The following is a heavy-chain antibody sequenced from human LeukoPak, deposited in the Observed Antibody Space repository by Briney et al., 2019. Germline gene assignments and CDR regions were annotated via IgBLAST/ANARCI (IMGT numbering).Heavy chain of an antibody. CDR3: AKDQQYCSSTSCYTLGY. CDR2: ISWNSGSI. Sequence: PGRSLRLSCAASGFTFDDYAMHWVRQAPGKGLEWVSGISWNSGSIGYADSVKGRFTISRDNSKNTLYRQMNSLRAEDTAVYYCAKDQQYCSSTSCYTLGYWGQGTLVTVSS. V-gene: IGHV3-9*01. J-gene: IGHJ4*02. D-gene: IGHD2-2*02. CDR1: GFTFDDYA.